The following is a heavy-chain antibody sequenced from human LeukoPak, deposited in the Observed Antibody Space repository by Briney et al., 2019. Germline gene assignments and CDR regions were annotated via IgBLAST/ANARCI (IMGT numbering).Heavy chain of an antibody. CDR2: IWSDGTNR. V-gene: IGHV3-33*01. D-gene: IGHD4-11*01. Sequence: PGGSLRLSCAASKFTFSHYGMHWVRQAPGKGLQWVAVIWSDGTNRFYGDSVKGRFTISRDNSNNMVYLQMNSLRVDDTGAYYCARDAQRGFDYSNSLEYWGQGALVTVSS. CDR3: ARDAQRGFDYSNSLEY. J-gene: IGHJ4*02. CDR1: KFTFSHYG.